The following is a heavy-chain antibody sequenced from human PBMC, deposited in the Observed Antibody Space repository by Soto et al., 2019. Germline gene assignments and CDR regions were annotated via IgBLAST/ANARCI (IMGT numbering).Heavy chain of an antibody. CDR2: IYHSGST. D-gene: IGHD2-2*01. CDR1: GGSISSSNW. J-gene: IGHJ6*02. Sequence: QVQLQESGPGLVKPSGTLSLTCAVSGGSISSSNWWSWVRQPPGKGLEWIGEIYHSGSTNYNPSLRMRVPRSVDKTKNQFSLKLSPLTPADTAVYYFARDSADASEVLAARYCDGMDVWGQGTTVTVSS. V-gene: IGHV4-4*02. CDR3: ARDSADASEVLAARYCDGMDV.